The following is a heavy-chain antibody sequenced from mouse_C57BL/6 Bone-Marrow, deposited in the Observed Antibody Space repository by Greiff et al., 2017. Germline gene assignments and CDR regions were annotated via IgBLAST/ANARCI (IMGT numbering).Heavy chain of an antibody. J-gene: IGHJ4*01. V-gene: IGHV1-81*01. CDR3: AKNRVYAMDY. CDR1: GYTFTSYG. Sequence: VKLMESGAELARPGASVKLSCKASGYTFTSYGISWVKQRTGQGLEWIGEIYPRSGNTYYNEKFKGKATLTAAKSSITAYMELRSLTSEDSAVYFCAKNRVYAMDYWGQGTSVTVSS. CDR2: IYPRSGNT.